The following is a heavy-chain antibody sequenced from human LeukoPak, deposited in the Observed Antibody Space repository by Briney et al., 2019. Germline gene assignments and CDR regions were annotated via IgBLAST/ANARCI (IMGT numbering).Heavy chain of an antibody. V-gene: IGHV4-4*07. J-gene: IGHJ4*02. CDR3: AREVTGYCTNGVCNLLDY. D-gene: IGHD2-8*01. CDR2: IYTSGST. CDR1: GGSISSYY. Sequence: KPSETLSLTCTVSGGSISSYYWSWIRQPAGKGLEWIGRIYTSGSTNYNPSLKSRVTISVDTSKNQFSLKLSSVTAADTAVYYCAREVTGYCTNGVCNLLDYWGQGTLVTVSS.